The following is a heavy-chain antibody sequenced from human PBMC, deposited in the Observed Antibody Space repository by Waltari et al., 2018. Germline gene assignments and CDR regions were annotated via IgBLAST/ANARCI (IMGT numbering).Heavy chain of an antibody. Sequence: EVRLVESGGGLGQPGGSLRLSCAASGFPFSSFWMNWVRQAPGKGLEWVANMKEVGSERYFLDSVRGRFTISRDNAKGSLFLQMDNLRAEDTAVYYCARSTYWLTNDYRGQGTLVTVSS. CDR2: MKEVGSER. J-gene: IGHJ4*02. CDR3: ARSTYWLTNDY. V-gene: IGHV3-7*01. CDR1: GFPFSSFW. D-gene: IGHD2-21*01.